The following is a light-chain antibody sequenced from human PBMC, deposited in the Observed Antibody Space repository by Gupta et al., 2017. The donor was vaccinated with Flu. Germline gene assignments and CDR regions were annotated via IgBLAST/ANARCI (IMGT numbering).Light chain of an antibody. V-gene: IGKV3-11*01. CDR2: SAS. Sequence: PSTLSVSPGERATLSCRASQSVGNFLAWYQQKPGQPPRLLMCSASTMTTGIPSRFSGNGSGTDFSLTISSLEPEDFAVYYCQQRSSWPVTFGQGTRVEVK. J-gene: IGKJ1*01. CDR1: QSVGNF. CDR3: QQRSSWPVT.